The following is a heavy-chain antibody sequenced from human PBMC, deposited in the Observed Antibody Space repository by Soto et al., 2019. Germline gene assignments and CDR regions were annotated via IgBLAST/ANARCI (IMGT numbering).Heavy chain of an antibody. Sequence: QVQLQESGPGLVKPSQTLSLTCTVSGGSISSGDYYWSWIRQPPGKGLEWIGDIYYSGSTYYNPSLKRRVTISVDTSKNQFSLTLSSVTAADTVVYYCARLRRTPSRNSLGQLSEDYWGQGTLVTVSS. CDR2: IYYSGST. CDR1: GGSISSGDYY. V-gene: IGHV4-30-4*01. J-gene: IGHJ4*02. CDR3: ARLRRTPSRNSLGQLSEDY. D-gene: IGHD6-6*01.